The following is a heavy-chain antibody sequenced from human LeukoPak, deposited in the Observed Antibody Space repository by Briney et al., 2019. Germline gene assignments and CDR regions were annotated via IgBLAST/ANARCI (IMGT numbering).Heavy chain of an antibody. CDR2: ISGSGGTT. Sequence: GGSLRLSCAASGFTFSSYAMSWVRQAPGKGLEWVSAISGSGGTTYYADSVKGRFTISRDNSKNTLYVEMNSLRAEDTAVYYCAKSSSGYYRRFAYWGQGTLVTVSS. CDR3: AKSSSGYYRRFAY. V-gene: IGHV3-23*01. CDR1: GFTFSSYA. D-gene: IGHD3-22*01. J-gene: IGHJ4*02.